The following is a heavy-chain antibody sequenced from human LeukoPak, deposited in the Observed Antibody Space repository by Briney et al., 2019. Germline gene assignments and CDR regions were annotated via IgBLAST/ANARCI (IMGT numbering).Heavy chain of an antibody. J-gene: IGHJ4*02. CDR1: GFTFSSYS. V-gene: IGHV3-48*01. D-gene: IGHD6-13*01. CDR2: ISSSSSTI. Sequence: GGSLRLSCAASGFTFSSYSMNWVRQAPGKGLGWVSYISSSSSTIYYADSVKGRFTISRDNAKNSLYLQMNSLRAEDTAVYYCARVAEAAAFDSWGQGTLVTVSS. CDR3: ARVAEAAAFDS.